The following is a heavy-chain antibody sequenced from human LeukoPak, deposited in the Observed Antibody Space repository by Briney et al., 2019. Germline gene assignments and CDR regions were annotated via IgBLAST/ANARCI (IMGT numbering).Heavy chain of an antibody. V-gene: IGHV4-59*08. CDR1: GGSISSYY. D-gene: IGHD5-12*01. CDR3: ARGYSGWVDY. J-gene: IGHJ4*02. CDR2: IYYSGST. Sequence: SETLSLTCTVSGGSISSYYWSWIRQPPGKGLERIGYIYYSGSTNYNPSLKSRVNISVDTPKKQFSLKLSSATAADTAVYYCARGYSGWVDYWGQGTLVTASS.